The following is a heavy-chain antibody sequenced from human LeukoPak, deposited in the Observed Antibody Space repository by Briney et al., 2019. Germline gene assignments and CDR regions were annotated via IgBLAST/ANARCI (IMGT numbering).Heavy chain of an antibody. J-gene: IGHJ4*02. CDR1: GFTFSSYW. V-gene: IGHV3-7*01. CDR3: ARYRYSSGWYYFDY. Sequence: GGSLRLSCAASGFTFSSYWMSWVRQAPGKGLEWVANIKQDGSEKYYVDSVKGRYTISRDNAKNSLYLQMNSPRAEDTAVYYCARYRYSSGWYYFDYWGQGTLVTVSS. D-gene: IGHD6-19*01. CDR2: IKQDGSEK.